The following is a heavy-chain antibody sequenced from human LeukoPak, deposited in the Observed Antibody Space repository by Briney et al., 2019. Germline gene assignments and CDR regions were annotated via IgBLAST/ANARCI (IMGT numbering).Heavy chain of an antibody. D-gene: IGHD3-10*01. CDR3: ARGVPGYVCWFDP. V-gene: IGHV3-20*04. CDR2: INWNGGST. CDR1: GFTFDDYG. J-gene: IGHJ5*02. Sequence: GGSLRLSCAASGFTFDDYGMSWGPPAPGEGLGWVPGINWNGGSTGYADSVKGRFTISRDNAKNSLYLQMNSLRAEDTALYYCARGVPGYVCWFDPWGQGTVVIVSA.